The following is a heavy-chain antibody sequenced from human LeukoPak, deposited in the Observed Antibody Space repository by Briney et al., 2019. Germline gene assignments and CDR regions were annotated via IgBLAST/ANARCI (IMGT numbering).Heavy chain of an antibody. CDR3: AKGHTRKLSGYDRFSYFDY. Sequence: SETLSLTCTVSGGSISSNSYSWGWIRQPPGKGLEWIGSIYYSGSTYYNPSLKSRVTISVDTSKNQFSLKLSSVTAADTAVYYCAKGHTRKLSGYDRFSYFDYWGQGTLVTVSS. CDR2: IYYSGST. J-gene: IGHJ4*02. CDR1: GGSISSNSYS. D-gene: IGHD5-12*01. V-gene: IGHV4-39*07.